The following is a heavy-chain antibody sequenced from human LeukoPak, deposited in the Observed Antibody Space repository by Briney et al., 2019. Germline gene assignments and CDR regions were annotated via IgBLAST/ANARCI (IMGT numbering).Heavy chain of an antibody. V-gene: IGHV4-30-4*08. Sequence: SETLSLTCTVSGDSISSSDYYWSWIRQPPGKGLEWIGYIYYSGSTYYNPSLKSRVTISVDTSKNQFSLKLSSVTAADTAVYYCAREIRAHQKWELFDYWGQGTLVTVSS. D-gene: IGHD1-26*01. J-gene: IGHJ4*02. CDR1: GDSISSSDYY. CDR2: IYYSGST. CDR3: AREIRAHQKWELFDY.